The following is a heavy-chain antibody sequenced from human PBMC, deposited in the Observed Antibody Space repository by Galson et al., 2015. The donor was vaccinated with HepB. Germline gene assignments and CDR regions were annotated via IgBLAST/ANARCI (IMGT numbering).Heavy chain of an antibody. J-gene: IGHJ4*02. CDR3: TRRACSSTSCYHFDY. CDR1: GFTFGDYA. Sequence: SLRLSCAASGFTFGDYAMNWFRQAPGKGLEWVGFIRSKAYGGTTEYAASVKGRFTISRDDSKSIAYLQMNSLKTEDTAMFYCTRRACSSTSCYHFDYWGQGTLVTVSS. D-gene: IGHD2-2*01. CDR2: IRSKAYGGTT. V-gene: IGHV3-49*03.